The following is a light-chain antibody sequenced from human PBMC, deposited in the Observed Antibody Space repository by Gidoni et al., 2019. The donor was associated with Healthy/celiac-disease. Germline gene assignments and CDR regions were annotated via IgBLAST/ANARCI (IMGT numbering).Light chain of an antibody. CDR1: QSVSSN. Sequence: EIVMTTSPATLSVSPGERATLSCRASQSVSSNLAWYQQKPGQAPRLLSYGASTRATGIPARFSGSGSGTEFTLTISSLQSEDFAVYYCQQYNNWPPEDTFGQGTKLEIK. CDR3: QQYNNWPPEDT. CDR2: GAS. V-gene: IGKV3-15*01. J-gene: IGKJ2*01.